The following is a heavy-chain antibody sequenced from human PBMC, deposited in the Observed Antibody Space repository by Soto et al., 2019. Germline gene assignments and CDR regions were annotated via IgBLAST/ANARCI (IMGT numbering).Heavy chain of an antibody. CDR2: ISYDGSNK. CDR1: GFTFSSYA. Sequence: GGSLRLSCAASGFTFSSYAMHWVRQAPGKGLEWVAVISYDGSNKYYADSVKSRFTISRDNSKNTLYLQMNSLRAEDTAVYYCASTTTVIYYYYYGMDVWGQGTTVTVSS. D-gene: IGHD4-4*01. J-gene: IGHJ6*02. V-gene: IGHV3-30-3*01. CDR3: ASTTTVIYYYYYGMDV.